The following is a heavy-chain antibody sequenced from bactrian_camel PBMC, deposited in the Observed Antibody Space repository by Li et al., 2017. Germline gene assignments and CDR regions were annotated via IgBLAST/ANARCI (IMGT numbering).Heavy chain of an antibody. CDR2: INSVGDST. D-gene: IGHD2*01. CDR3: ATAYGGRYWFDFSY. Sequence: VQLVESGGASAQPGGSLRLSCIVSGFPFSTSRMYWIRQAPGQGLEWVADINSVGDSTSYADSAKGRFTISRDNVKNTVTLQMNSLKSEDTALYYCATAYGGRYWFDFSYWGQGTQVTVS. J-gene: IGHJ6*01. V-gene: IGHV3S40*01. CDR1: GFPFSTSR.